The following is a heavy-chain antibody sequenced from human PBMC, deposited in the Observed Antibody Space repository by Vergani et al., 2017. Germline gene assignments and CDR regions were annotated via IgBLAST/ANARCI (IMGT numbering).Heavy chain of an antibody. V-gene: IGHV1-69*01. CDR1: GYTFTSYY. Sequence: QVQLVQSGAEVKKPGASVKVSCKASGYTFTSYYMHWVRQAPGQGLEWMGGIIPIFGTANYAQKFQGRVTITADESTSTAYMELSSLRSEDTAVYYCARKSIAAAGTNWFDPWGQGTLVTVSS. CDR2: IIPIFGTA. J-gene: IGHJ5*02. CDR3: ARKSIAAAGTNWFDP. D-gene: IGHD6-13*01.